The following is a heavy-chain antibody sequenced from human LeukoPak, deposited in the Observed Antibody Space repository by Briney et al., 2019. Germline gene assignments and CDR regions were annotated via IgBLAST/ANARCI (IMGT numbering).Heavy chain of an antibody. CDR3: ARDPGYSYSDY. CDR1: GFTFSSYA. Sequence: GGSVRLSCEASGFTFSSYAMSWVRQAPGKGLEWVSAISDSGTSTYYADSVKGRFAISRDNSKNTLYLQMNSLRAEDTAVYYCARDPGYSYSDYWGQGTLVTVSS. V-gene: IGHV3-23*01. D-gene: IGHD5-18*01. J-gene: IGHJ4*02. CDR2: ISDSGTST.